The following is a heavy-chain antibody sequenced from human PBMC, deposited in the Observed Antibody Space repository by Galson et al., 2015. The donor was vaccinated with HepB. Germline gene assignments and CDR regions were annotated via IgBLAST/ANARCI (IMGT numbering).Heavy chain of an antibody. Sequence: SLRLSCAASGFTFSNYEMSWVRQAPGKGLEWVSYISSGNTIYYADSLKGRFTVSRDNAKNSLYLQMNSLRAEDTAVYYCARGSMDVWGQGTTVTVSS. CDR2: ISSGNTI. V-gene: IGHV3-48*03. J-gene: IGHJ6*02. CDR1: GFTFSNYE. CDR3: ARGSMDV.